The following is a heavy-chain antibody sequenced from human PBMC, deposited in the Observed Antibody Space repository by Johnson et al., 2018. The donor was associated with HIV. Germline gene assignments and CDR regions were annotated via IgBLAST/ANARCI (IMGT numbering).Heavy chain of an antibody. V-gene: IGHV3-74*01. CDR3: AREEWLIDAVDI. J-gene: IGHJ3*02. CDR2: INSDGSST. Sequence: VQLVESGGGLVQPGGSLRLSCAASGFTFSSYWMHWVRQAPGKGLVWVSRINSDGSSTTYADSVKGRFSISRDNAKNTLYLQMNSLRAEDTAVYYCAREEWLIDAVDIWGQGTMVTVSS. CDR1: GFTFSSYW. D-gene: IGHD3-3*01.